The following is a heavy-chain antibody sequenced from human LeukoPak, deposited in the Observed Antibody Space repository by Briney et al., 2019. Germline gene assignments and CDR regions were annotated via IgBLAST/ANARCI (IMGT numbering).Heavy chain of an antibody. D-gene: IGHD3-10*01. V-gene: IGHV3-23*01. Sequence: PGGSLRLSCAASGFTFSSYAMSWVRQAPGKGLEWVSAISGSGGSTYYADSVKGRFTISRDNSKNTLYLQMNSLRAEDTAVYYCNRYYYPSGSYGELGYWGQGTLVTVSS. CDR1: GFTFSSYA. J-gene: IGHJ4*02. CDR3: NRYYYPSGSYGELGY. CDR2: ISGSGGST.